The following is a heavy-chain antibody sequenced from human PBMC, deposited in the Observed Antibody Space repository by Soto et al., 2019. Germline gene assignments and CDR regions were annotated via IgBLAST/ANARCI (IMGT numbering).Heavy chain of an antibody. J-gene: IGHJ6*02. V-gene: IGHV4-59*01. CDR3: ARAGYSSSWRNYGMDV. CDR1: GGSISSYY. Sequence: PSETLSLTCTVSGGSISSYYWSWIRQPPGKGLEWIGYIYYSGSTNYNPSLKSRVTISVDTSKNQFSLKLSSVTAADTAVYYCARAGYSSSWRNYGMDVWGQGTTVTVSS. CDR2: IYYSGST. D-gene: IGHD6-13*01.